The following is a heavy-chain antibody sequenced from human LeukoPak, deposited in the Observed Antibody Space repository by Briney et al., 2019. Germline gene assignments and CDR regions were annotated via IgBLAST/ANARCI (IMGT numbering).Heavy chain of an antibody. CDR2: TWYDGRNN. CDR3: ARELFGSGSCPTY. J-gene: IGHJ4*02. Sequence: GGSLRLSCAASGITFNAIHRDRQAPATGLEWVALTWYDGRNNYYADSVKGRFTISIDNSNNMKYLHMTSLRPDDTAVYYCARELFGSGSCPTYGGQGTLVTVHS. D-gene: IGHD3-10*01. CDR1: GITFNA. V-gene: IGHV3-33*01.